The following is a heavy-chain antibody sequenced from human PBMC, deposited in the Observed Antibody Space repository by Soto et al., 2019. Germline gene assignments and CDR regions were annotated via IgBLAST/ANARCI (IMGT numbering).Heavy chain of an antibody. Sequence: GGSLRLSCAASGFTFSSYWMHWVRQAPGKGLVWVSRIKGDGSETSYADSVKGRFTISRDNAKNTLYLQLNSLRAEDTAVYYCLRGNSGYGNFDYWGQGTRVTV. CDR2: IKGDGSET. V-gene: IGHV3-74*01. CDR1: GFTFSSYW. CDR3: LRGNSGYGNFDY. D-gene: IGHD5-12*01. J-gene: IGHJ4*02.